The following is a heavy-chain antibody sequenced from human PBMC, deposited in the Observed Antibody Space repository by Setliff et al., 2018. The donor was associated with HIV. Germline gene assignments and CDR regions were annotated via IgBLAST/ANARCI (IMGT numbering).Heavy chain of an antibody. CDR1: GFTFSSYG. CDR3: ARAPGDILTAYFGGLDY. V-gene: IGHV3-33*01. D-gene: IGHD3-9*01. CDR2: IWYDGNKK. Sequence: LRLSCAASGFTFSSYGMHWVRQAPGKGLEWVAVIWYDGNKKDYGDSVKGRFTISRDNSKDTLYLQMSSRRADDTAIYYCARAPGDILTAYFGGLDYWGQGALVTVSS. J-gene: IGHJ4*02.